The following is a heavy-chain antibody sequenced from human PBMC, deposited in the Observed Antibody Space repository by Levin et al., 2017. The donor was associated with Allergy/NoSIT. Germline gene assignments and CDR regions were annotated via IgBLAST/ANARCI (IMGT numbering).Heavy chain of an antibody. V-gene: IGHV3-11*01. CDR3: ARTLRRYSYGLGSSGWAHFFGY. CDR2: ISSSGSTI. D-gene: IGHD5-18*01. J-gene: IGHJ4*02. Sequence: GGSLRLSCAASGFTFSDYYMSWIRQAPGKGLEWVSYISSSGSTIYYADSVKGRFTISRDNAKNSLYLQMNSLRAEDTAVYYCARTLRRYSYGLGSSGWAHFFGYWGQGTLVTVSS. CDR1: GFTFSDYY.